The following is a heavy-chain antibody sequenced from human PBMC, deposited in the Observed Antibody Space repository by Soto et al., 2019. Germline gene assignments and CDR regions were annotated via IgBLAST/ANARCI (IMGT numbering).Heavy chain of an antibody. CDR3: ARGGPDGGNSEGEIDY. Sequence: EVQLVESGGGLVQHGGSLRLSCAASGFTVSSNYMSWVRQAPGKGLEWVSVIYSGGTTYYADSVKGRFTISRDNSKNTLYLQRNGLRAEGTAVYYCARGGPDGGNSEGEIDYWGQGALVTVS. D-gene: IGHD2-21*02. V-gene: IGHV3-66*01. CDR2: IYSGGTT. J-gene: IGHJ4*02. CDR1: GFTVSSNY.